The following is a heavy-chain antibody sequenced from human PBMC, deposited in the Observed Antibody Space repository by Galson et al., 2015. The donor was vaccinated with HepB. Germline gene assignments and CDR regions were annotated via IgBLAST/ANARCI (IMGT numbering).Heavy chain of an antibody. V-gene: IGHV3-30*18. J-gene: IGHJ4*02. D-gene: IGHD1-14*01. CDR1: GFTFSSYG. CDR3: AKDLTGRGNWALDY. Sequence: SLRLSCAASGFTFSSYGMHWVRQAPGKGLEWVAVISYDGSNKYYADSAKGRFTISRDNSKNTLYLQMNSLRAEDTAVYYCAKDLTGRGNWALDYWGQGTLVTVSS. CDR2: ISYDGSNK.